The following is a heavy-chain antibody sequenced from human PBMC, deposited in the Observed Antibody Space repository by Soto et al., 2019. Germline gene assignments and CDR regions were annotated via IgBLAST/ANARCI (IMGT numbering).Heavy chain of an antibody. Sequence: GGSLRLSCAASGFTVSSYSMNWVRQAPGKGLEWVSSISSSSSYIYYADSVKGRFTISRDNAKNSLYLQMNSLRAEDTAVYYCARARHNWNYAYFDYYGMDVWGQGTAVTVSS. CDR3: ARARHNWNYAYFDYYGMDV. CDR2: ISSSSSYI. D-gene: IGHD1-7*01. CDR1: GFTVSSYS. V-gene: IGHV3-21*01. J-gene: IGHJ6*02.